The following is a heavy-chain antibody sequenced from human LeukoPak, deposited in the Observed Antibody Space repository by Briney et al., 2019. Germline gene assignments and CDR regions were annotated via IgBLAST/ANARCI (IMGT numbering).Heavy chain of an antibody. CDR2: IYHSGST. J-gene: IGHJ5*02. D-gene: IGHD6-13*01. CDR1: GGSISSSNW. Sequence: SGTLSFTCAVSGGSISSSNWWSWVRQPLGKGLEGIGEIYHSGSTNYNPSLKSRVTISVDKSKNQFSLKLSSVTAADTAVYYCVKRAAAGWGNWFDPWGQGTLVTVPS. V-gene: IGHV4-4*02. CDR3: VKRAAAGWGNWFDP.